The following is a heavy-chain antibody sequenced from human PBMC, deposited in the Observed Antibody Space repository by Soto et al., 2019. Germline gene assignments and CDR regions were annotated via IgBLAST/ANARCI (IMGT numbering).Heavy chain of an antibody. CDR1: GFTFSSYA. CDR2: ISYDGSNK. Sequence: PGGSLRLSCAASGFTFSSYAMHWVRQAPGKGLEWVAVISYDGSNKYYADSVKGRFTISRDNSKNTLYLQMNSLRAEDTAVYYCARVGGRYYDSSGYDAFDIWGQGTMVTVSS. V-gene: IGHV3-30-3*01. CDR3: ARVGGRYYDSSGYDAFDI. J-gene: IGHJ3*02. D-gene: IGHD3-22*01.